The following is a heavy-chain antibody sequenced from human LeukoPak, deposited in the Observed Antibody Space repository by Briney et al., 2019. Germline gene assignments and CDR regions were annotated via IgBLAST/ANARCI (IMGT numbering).Heavy chain of an antibody. CDR3: AKGGGYEAQYYYYYLDV. V-gene: IGHV3-30*02. CDR2: IRYDGSNK. Sequence: GGSLRLSCAASGFTFSSYSMHWVRQAPGKGLEWVAFIRYDGSNKYYADSVKGRFTISRDNSKNTLYLQMKSLRAEDTAVYYCAKGGGYEAQYYYYYLDVWGKGTTVTISS. J-gene: IGHJ6*03. CDR1: GFTFSSYS. D-gene: IGHD5-12*01.